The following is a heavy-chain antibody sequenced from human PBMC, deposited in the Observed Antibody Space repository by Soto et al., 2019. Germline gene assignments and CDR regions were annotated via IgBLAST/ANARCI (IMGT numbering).Heavy chain of an antibody. J-gene: IGHJ4*02. CDR2: ISPDGSEE. Sequence: EVHLVESGGGLVQPGGSLRLSCAASGFSFEIYWMGWVRRAPGKGLEWVANISPDGSEEYYLDSVKGRFTISRDNAKNSVYLQMNSLVGDDTALYFCARENWFYDYWGQGTPVTVSS. D-gene: IGHD3-10*01. V-gene: IGHV3-7*01. CDR1: GFSFEIYW. CDR3: ARENWFYDY.